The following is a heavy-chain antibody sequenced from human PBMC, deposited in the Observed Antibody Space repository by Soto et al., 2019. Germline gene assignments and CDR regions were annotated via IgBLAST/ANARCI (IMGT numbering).Heavy chain of an antibody. V-gene: IGHV4-30-2*01. Sequence: SETLSLTCAVSGGSITSGGYSWGWIRQPPGQGLEWIGYMYHSGNTYYNPSLKGRVTISLDHSKSQFSLKLSAVTAADTAAYYCATSQKGYNWNYFDHWGQGALVTVSS. CDR1: GGSITSGGYS. D-gene: IGHD1-20*01. CDR2: MYHSGNT. J-gene: IGHJ4*02. CDR3: ATSQKGYNWNYFDH.